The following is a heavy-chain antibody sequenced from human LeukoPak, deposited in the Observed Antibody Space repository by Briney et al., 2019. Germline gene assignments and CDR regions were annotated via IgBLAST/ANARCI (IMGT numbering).Heavy chain of an antibody. CDR2: ISGSGGST. CDR1: GFTFSSYG. CDR3: AKDPRLRMITFGGVSMDV. J-gene: IGHJ6*03. V-gene: IGHV3-23*01. D-gene: IGHD3-16*01. Sequence: QTGGSLRLSCAASGFTFSSYGMSWVRQAPGKGLEWVSAISGSGGSTYYADSVKGRFTISRDNSKNTLYLQMNSLRAEDTAVYYCAKDPRLRMITFGGVSMDVWGKGTTVTISS.